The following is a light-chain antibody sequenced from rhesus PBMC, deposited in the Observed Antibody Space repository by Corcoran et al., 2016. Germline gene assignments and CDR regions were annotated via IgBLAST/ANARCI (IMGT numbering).Light chain of an antibody. Sequence: EIVMTQSPATLSLSPGERATLSCRASQSVSINLAWYQQKPGPAPRLLMAYASNRATGIPNRFSGSGSGTDFTLTISSLEPEDVGIYYCQQYNNWKTFGQGTKVEIK. CDR1: QSVSIN. CDR2: YAS. CDR3: QQYNNWKT. J-gene: IGKJ1*01. V-gene: IGKV3-35*01.